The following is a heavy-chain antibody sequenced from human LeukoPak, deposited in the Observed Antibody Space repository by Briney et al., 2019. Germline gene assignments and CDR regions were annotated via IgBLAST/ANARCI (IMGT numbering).Heavy chain of an antibody. J-gene: IGHJ5*02. V-gene: IGHV1-2*06. CDR1: GYTFTGYY. CDR3: ARDESQQLVLDNWFDP. D-gene: IGHD6-13*01. Sequence: GASVKVSFKASGYTFTGYYMHWVRQAPGQPLEWMGRINPNSGGTNYAQKFQARVTMTRDTSISTAYMELSRLRSDDTAVYYCARDESQQLVLDNWFDPWGQGTLVTVSS. CDR2: INPNSGGT.